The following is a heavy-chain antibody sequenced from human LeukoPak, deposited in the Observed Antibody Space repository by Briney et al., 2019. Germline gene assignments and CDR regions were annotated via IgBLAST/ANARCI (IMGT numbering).Heavy chain of an antibody. V-gene: IGHV4-34*01. J-gene: IGHJ4*02. Sequence: SETLSLTCAVYGGPFSGYYWSWIRQPPGKGLEWIGEINHSGSTNYNPSLKSRVTISVDTSKNQFSLKLSSVTAADTAVYYCARGLFSTTVAHFDYWGQGTLVTVSS. D-gene: IGHD4-11*01. CDR2: INHSGST. CDR3: ARGLFSTTVAHFDY. CDR1: GGPFSGYY.